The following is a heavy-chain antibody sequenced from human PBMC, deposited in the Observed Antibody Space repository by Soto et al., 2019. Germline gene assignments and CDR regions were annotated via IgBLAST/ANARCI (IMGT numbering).Heavy chain of an antibody. CDR3: ARVGNSGYDWKPGYFDY. CDR2: IYHSGST. Sequence: SGSRALTCAVSGGCVSRGVYSWSWMRQPPGKGLEWIGYIYHSGSTYYNPSLKSRVTISVDRSKNQFSLKLSSVTAADTAVYYCARVGNSGYDWKPGYFDYWGQGTLVTVSS. J-gene: IGHJ4*02. V-gene: IGHV4-30-2*01. D-gene: IGHD5-12*01. CDR1: GGCVSRGVYS.